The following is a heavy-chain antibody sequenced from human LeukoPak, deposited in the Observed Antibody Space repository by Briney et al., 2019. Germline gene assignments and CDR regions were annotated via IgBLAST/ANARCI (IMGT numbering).Heavy chain of an antibody. J-gene: IGHJ5*02. Sequence: GGSLRLSCAAAGFTFSSYWMHWVRQAPGKGLVWVSRINSDGGSTSYADSVKGRFTISRDNAKNTLYLQMNSLRAEDAAVYYCAREDYDILTGYYDAGDNWFDPWGQGTLVTVSS. CDR2: INSDGGST. D-gene: IGHD3-9*01. CDR3: AREDYDILTGYYDAGDNWFDP. CDR1: GFTFSSYW. V-gene: IGHV3-74*01.